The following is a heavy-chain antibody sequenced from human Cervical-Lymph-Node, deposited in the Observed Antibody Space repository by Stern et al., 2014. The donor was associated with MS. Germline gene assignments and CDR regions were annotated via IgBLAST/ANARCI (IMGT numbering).Heavy chain of an antibody. CDR2: IYYSGST. CDR3: ARDREDSSSWRWFDP. J-gene: IGHJ5*02. D-gene: IGHD6-13*01. Sequence: QVQLQESGPGLVKPSETLSLTCTVSGGSISSYYWSWIRQPPGTGLEWIGYIYYSGSTNYNPSLKSRVTISVDTSKNQFSLKLSSVTAADTAVYYCARDREDSSSWRWFDPWGQGTLVTVSS. CDR1: GGSISSYY. V-gene: IGHV4-59*01.